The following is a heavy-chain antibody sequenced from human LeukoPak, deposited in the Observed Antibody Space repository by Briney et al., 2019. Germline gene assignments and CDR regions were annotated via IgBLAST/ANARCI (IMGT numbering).Heavy chain of an antibody. V-gene: IGHV3-23*01. D-gene: IGHD6-19*01. J-gene: IGHJ5*02. CDR1: GFTFSSYA. CDR3: AKKSRAVANNGVYNWFDP. Sequence: GGSLRLSCAASGFTFSSYAMSWVRQAPGKGLEWVSAISGSGGSTYYADSVKGRFTISRDNSKNTLYLQMNSLRAEDTAVYYCAKKSRAVANNGVYNWFDPWGQGTLVTVSS. CDR2: ISGSGGST.